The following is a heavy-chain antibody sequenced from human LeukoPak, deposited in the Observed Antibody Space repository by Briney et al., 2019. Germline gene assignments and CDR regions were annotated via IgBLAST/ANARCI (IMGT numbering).Heavy chain of an antibody. J-gene: IGHJ5*02. D-gene: IGHD3-22*01. CDR3: AKDEGSGYSWFDP. Sequence: GGSLRLSCAASGFTFSSYAMHWVRQAPGKGLEWVAVISYDGSNKYYADSVKGRFTISRDNSKNTLYLQMNSLRAEDTAVYYCAKDEGSGYSWFDPWGQGTLVTVSS. CDR2: ISYDGSNK. V-gene: IGHV3-30-3*01. CDR1: GFTFSSYA.